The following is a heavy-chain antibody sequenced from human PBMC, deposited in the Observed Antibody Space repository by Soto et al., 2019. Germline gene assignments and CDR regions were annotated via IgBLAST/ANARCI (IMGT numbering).Heavy chain of an antibody. CDR2: ISSSGSTI. D-gene: IGHD6-19*01. J-gene: IGHJ6*02. CDR1: GFTFSSYE. V-gene: IGHV3-48*03. Sequence: GGSLRLSCAASGFTFSSYEMNWVRQAPGKGLEWVSYISSSGSTIYYADSVKGRFTISRDNAKNSLYLQMNSLRAEDTAVYYCASRVSSGWYSIMDVWGQGTTVTVSS. CDR3: ASRVSSGWYSIMDV.